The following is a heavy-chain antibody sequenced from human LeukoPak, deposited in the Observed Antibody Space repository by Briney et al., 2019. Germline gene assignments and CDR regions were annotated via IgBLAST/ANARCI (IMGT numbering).Heavy chain of an antibody. CDR3: AKEEGYSGYDFVPYYFDY. CDR2: LRGRGGGT. CDR1: GFTFSNYA. V-gene: IGHV3-23*01. D-gene: IGHD5-12*01. Sequence: GGSLRLSCAASGFTFSNYAMSWVRQAQGKGLEWVSTLRGRGGGTDYADSVKGRFTISRDTSKNTLYLQMNSLRAEDTAVYYCAKEEGYSGYDFVPYYFDYWGRGTLVTVSS. J-gene: IGHJ4*02.